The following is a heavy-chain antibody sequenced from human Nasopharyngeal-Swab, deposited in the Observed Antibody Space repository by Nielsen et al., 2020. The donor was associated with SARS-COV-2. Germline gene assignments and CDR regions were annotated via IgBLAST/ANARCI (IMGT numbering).Heavy chain of an antibody. CDR2: ISYDGSNK. CDR1: GFTFSSYG. CDR3: AKSALAPQGDYYYYYMDV. D-gene: IGHD3-16*01. J-gene: IGHJ6*03. Sequence: GESLKISCAASGFTFSSYGMHWVRQAPGKGLEWVAVISYDGSNKYYADSVKGRFTISRDNSKSTLYLQMNSLRAEDTAVYYCAKSALAPQGDYYYYYMDVWGKGTTVTVSS. V-gene: IGHV3-30*18.